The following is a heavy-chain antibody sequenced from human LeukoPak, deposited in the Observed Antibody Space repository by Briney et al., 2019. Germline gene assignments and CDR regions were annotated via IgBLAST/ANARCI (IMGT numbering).Heavy chain of an antibody. CDR3: ASSPFIAVAGTSYYYYYYMDV. CDR1: GGSISSYY. J-gene: IGHJ6*03. V-gene: IGHV4-59*01. D-gene: IGHD6-19*01. CDR2: IYYSGST. Sequence: PSETLSLTCTASGGSISSYYWSWIRQPPGKGLEWIGYIYYSGSTNYNPSLKSRVTISVDTSKNQFPLKLSSVTAADTAVYYCASSPFIAVAGTSYYYYYYMDVWGKGTTVTVSS.